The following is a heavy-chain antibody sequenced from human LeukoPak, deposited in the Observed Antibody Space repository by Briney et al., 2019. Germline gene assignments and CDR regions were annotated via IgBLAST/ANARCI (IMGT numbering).Heavy chain of an antibody. J-gene: IGHJ4*02. CDR1: GFTFSSYS. V-gene: IGHV3-48*04. CDR2: ISSSSSTI. D-gene: IGHD2-15*01. Sequence: PGGSLRLSCAASGFTFSSYSMNWVRQAPGKGLEWVSYISSSSSTIYYADSVKGRFTISRDNAKNSLYLQMNSLRAEDTAVYYCAKARRVVEEGPFDYWGQGTLVTVSS. CDR3: AKARRVVEEGPFDY.